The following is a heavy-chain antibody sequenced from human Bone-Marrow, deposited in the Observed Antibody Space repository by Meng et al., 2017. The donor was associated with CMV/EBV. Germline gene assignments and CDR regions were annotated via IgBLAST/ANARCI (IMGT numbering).Heavy chain of an antibody. CDR3: AKGGGGNGIFYY. D-gene: IGHD2-15*01. CDR2: ISWSSGSI. CDR1: GFTFDDYA. V-gene: IGHV3-9*03. J-gene: IGHJ4*02. Sequence: SLKLSCAASGFTFDDYAMHWVRQAPGKGLEWVSGISWSSGSIGYADSVKGRFTISRDNAKNSLYLQMNSLRAEDMALYYCAKGGGGNGIFYYWGQGTLVTVSS.